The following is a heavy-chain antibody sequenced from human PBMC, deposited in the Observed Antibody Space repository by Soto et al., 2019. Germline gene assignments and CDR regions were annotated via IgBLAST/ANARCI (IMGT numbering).Heavy chain of an antibody. CDR2: ISAYNGNT. CDR1: GYTFTSYG. V-gene: IGHV1-18*01. Sequence: ASVKVSCKASGYTFTSYGISWVRQAPGQGLEWMGWISAYNGNTNYAQKLQGRVTMTTDTSTSTAYMELRSLRSDDTAVYYCARDWIVVVGAAKPYYYYYGMDVWGQGTTVTVSS. J-gene: IGHJ6*02. D-gene: IGHD2-15*01. CDR3: ARDWIVVVGAAKPYYYYYGMDV.